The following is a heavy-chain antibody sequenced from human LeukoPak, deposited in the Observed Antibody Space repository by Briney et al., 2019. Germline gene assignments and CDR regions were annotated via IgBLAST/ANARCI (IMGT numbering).Heavy chain of an antibody. Sequence: SETLSLTCTVSGGSISSGGYYWSWIRQHPGKGLEWIGYIYYSGSTHYNPSLKSRVTISVDTSKSQFSLKLSSVTAADTAVYYCARGGDQINFDYWGQGTLVTVSS. CDR1: GGSISSGGYY. D-gene: IGHD2-21*02. J-gene: IGHJ4*02. CDR3: ARGGDQINFDY. CDR2: IYYSGST. V-gene: IGHV4-31*03.